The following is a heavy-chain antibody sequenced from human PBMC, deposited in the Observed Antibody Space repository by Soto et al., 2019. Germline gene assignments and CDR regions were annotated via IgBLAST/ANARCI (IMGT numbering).Heavy chain of an antibody. V-gene: IGHV3-30*18. CDR2: ISNDGSSK. CDR1: GFTSSTYG. Sequence: HVQLVESGGGVVQPGRSLRLACVGSGFTSSTYGMHWVRQAPGKGLEWVAVISNDGSSKYYADSVKGRFTISRDNSKNTLYLQMNSLRGQDTAVYFSAKDRGSEARNGMVVLGQGTTVTVSS. CDR3: AKDRGSEARNGMVV. D-gene: IGHD1-1*01. J-gene: IGHJ6*02.